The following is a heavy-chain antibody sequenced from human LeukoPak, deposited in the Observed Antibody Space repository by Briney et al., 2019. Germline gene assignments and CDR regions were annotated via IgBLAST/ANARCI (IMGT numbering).Heavy chain of an antibody. CDR3: ARDSCDY. CDR1: GLTFSSYW. CDR2: IKQDGSEK. Sequence: PGGSLRLSCAASGLTFSSYWMTWVRQAPGKGLEWVANIKQDGSEKYYVDSVKGRFTISRDNAKNSLYLQMNSLRAEDTAVYYCARDSCDYWGQGTLVTVSS. V-gene: IGHV3-7*01. J-gene: IGHJ4*02.